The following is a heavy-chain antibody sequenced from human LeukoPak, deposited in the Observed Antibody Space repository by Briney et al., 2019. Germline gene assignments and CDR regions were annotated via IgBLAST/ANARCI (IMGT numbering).Heavy chain of an antibody. V-gene: IGHV3-7*01. CDR3: ARDLSGVTGYTYGRGIDY. CDR2: IKKDGSEK. D-gene: IGHD5-18*01. J-gene: IGHJ4*02. Sequence: GGSLRLSCAASRFTFSTYAMSWVRQAPGKGLEWVANIKKDGSEKYYVDAVKGRFTISRDNAKTSLYLQMNSLRAEDTAVYYCARDLSGVTGYTYGRGIDYWGQGTLVTVSS. CDR1: RFTFSTYA.